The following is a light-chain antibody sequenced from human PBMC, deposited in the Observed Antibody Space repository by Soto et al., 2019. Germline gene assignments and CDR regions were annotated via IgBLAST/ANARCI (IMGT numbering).Light chain of an antibody. J-gene: IGLJ1*01. V-gene: IGLV1-40*01. CDR2: GNN. CDR3: QSYDSSLSGSYV. CDR1: SSNIGAGYD. Sequence: QSVLTQPPSVSGAPGQRVTISCTGSSSNIGAGYDVHWYQRLPGTAPKVLIYGNNNRPSGVPDRFSVSKSGTSASLAITGLQAEDEADYYCQSYDSSLSGSYVLGTGTKLTVL.